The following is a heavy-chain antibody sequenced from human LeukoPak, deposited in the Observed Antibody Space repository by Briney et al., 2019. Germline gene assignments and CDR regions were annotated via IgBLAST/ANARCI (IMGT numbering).Heavy chain of an antibody. CDR3: ARVVRSSSSWYFDY. CDR2: IYHSGST. J-gene: IGHJ4*02. V-gene: IGHV4-4*02. Sequence: SETLSLTCAVSGGSISSSNWWSWVRQPPGKGLEWIGEIYHSGSTNYNPSLKSRVTISVDTSKNQFSLKLSSVTAADTAVYYCARVVRSSSSWYFDYWGQGTLVTVSS. D-gene: IGHD6-13*01. CDR1: GGSISSSNW.